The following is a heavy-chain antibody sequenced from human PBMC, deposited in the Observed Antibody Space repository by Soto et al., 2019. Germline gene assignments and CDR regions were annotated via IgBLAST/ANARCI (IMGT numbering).Heavy chain of an antibody. Sequence: GGSLRLSCAASGFTFSSYGMHWVRQAPGKGLEWVAVISYDGSNKYYADSVKGRFTISRDNSKNTLYLQMNSLRAEDTAVYYCAKDWSRSNPSNWFDPWGQGTLVTVSS. CDR1: GFTFSSYG. D-gene: IGHD1-26*01. J-gene: IGHJ5*02. V-gene: IGHV3-30*18. CDR2: ISYDGSNK. CDR3: AKDWSRSNPSNWFDP.